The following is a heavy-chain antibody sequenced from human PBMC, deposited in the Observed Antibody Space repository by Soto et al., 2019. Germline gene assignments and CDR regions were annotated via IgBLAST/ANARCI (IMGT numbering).Heavy chain of an antibody. CDR3: ARDGTYRYYYYGMDV. D-gene: IGHD3-16*02. CDR1: GGTFSSYT. CDR2: IIPILGIA. J-gene: IGHJ6*02. V-gene: IGHV1-69*08. Sequence: QVQLVQSGAEVKKPGSSVKVSCKASGGTFSSYTISWVRQAPGQGLEWMGRIIPILGIANYAQKFQGRVTIXADISXXTAYMELSSLRSEDTAVYYCARDGTYRYYYYGMDVWGQGTTVTVSS.